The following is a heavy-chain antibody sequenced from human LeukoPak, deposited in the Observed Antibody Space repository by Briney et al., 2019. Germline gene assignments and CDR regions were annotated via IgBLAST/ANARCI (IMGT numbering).Heavy chain of an antibody. CDR1: GGSISSYY. V-gene: IGHV4-59*01. D-gene: IGHD2-2*01. J-gene: IGHJ3*02. Sequence: PSETLSLTCTVSGGSISSYYWSWIRQPPGKGLEWIGYIYCSGSTNYNPPLKSRVTISVDTSKNQFSLKLSSVTAADTAVYYCAREVGGEVVPAAPESAFDIWGQGTMVTVSS. CDR2: IYCSGST. CDR3: AREVGGEVVPAAPESAFDI.